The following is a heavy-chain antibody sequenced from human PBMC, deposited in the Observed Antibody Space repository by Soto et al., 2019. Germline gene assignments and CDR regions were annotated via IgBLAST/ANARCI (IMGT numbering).Heavy chain of an antibody. D-gene: IGHD1-7*01. CDR1: GGSISSGDYY. CDR3: ARRTGTTSSNYYYYYMDV. V-gene: IGHV4-61*08. J-gene: IGHJ6*03. Sequence: SETLSLTCTVSGGSISSGDYYWSWIRQPPGKGLEWIGYIYYSGSTNYNPSLKSRVTISVDTSKNQFSLKLSSVTAADTAVYYCARRTGTTSSNYYYYYMDVWGKGTTVTVSS. CDR2: IYYSGST.